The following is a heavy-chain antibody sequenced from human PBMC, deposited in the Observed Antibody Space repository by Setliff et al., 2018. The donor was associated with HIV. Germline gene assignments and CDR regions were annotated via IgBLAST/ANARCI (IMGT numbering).Heavy chain of an antibody. CDR3: ARRIAPGWWGGNSGDAFDL. Sequence: SETLSLTCTVSGGSISSSSYYWGWIRQPPGKGLEWLGSLYYSGSTYYNPSLKSRVTMSVDTSKNQFSLKLSSVTAADTAVYYCARRIAPGWWGGNSGDAFDLWGQGTMVTVSS. D-gene: IGHD2-21*02. CDR1: GGSISSSSYY. CDR2: LYYSGST. V-gene: IGHV4-39*01. J-gene: IGHJ3*01.